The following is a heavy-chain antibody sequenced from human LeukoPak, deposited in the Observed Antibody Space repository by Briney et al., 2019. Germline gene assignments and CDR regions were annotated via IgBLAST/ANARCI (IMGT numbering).Heavy chain of an antibody. V-gene: IGHV3-66*02. CDR2: IYSGGST. Sequence: GGSLRLSCAASGFTVSSNYMSWVRQAPGKGLEWVSVIYSGGSTYYADSVKGRFTISRDNSKNTLYLQMNSLRAEDTAVYYCARTYCSSTGCYPNYYYGMDAWGQGTTVTVSS. J-gene: IGHJ6*02. CDR3: ARTYCSSTGCYPNYYYGMDA. D-gene: IGHD2-2*01. CDR1: GFTVSSNY.